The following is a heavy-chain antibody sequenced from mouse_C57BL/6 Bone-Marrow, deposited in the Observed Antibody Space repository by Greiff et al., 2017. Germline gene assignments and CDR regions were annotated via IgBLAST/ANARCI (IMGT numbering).Heavy chain of an antibody. CDR2: IDPSDSTT. Sequence: QVQLQQPGAELVRPGTSVKLSCKASGYTFTSYWMHWVKQRPGQGLEWIGVIDPSDSTTNYNQKFKGKATLTVDTSSSTAYMQLSSLTSVASAVYYCARFYDYVLYYCGQGTTLTVSS. V-gene: IGHV1-59*01. CDR3: ARFYDYVLYY. CDR1: GYTFTSYW. D-gene: IGHD2-4*01. J-gene: IGHJ2*01.